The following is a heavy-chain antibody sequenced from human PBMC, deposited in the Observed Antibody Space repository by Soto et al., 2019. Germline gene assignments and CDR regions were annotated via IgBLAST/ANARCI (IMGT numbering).Heavy chain of an antibody. CDR1: GYTFTSYA. Sequence: ASVKVSCKASGYTFTSYAIHWVRQAPGQRLEWMGWINAGNGNTKYSQKLQGRVTITRDTSASTAYMELSSLRSEDTAVYYCARDLAPAVAGTGYYYGMDVWGQGTTVTVSS. V-gene: IGHV1-3*01. D-gene: IGHD6-19*01. CDR3: ARDLAPAVAGTGYYYGMDV. CDR2: INAGNGNT. J-gene: IGHJ6*02.